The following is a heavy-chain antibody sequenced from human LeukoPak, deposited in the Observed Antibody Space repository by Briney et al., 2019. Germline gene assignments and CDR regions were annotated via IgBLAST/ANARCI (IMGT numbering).Heavy chain of an antibody. V-gene: IGHV4-59*01. D-gene: IGHD1-26*01. CDR2: IYYSGST. CDR3: ARGESSGSSDY. J-gene: IGHJ4*02. Sequence: SETLSLTRTVSGGSISSYYWSWIRQPPGKGLEWIGYIYYSGSTNYNPSLKSRVTISVDTSKNQFSLKLSSVTAADTAVYYCARGESSGSSDYWGQGTLVTVSS. CDR1: GGSISSYY.